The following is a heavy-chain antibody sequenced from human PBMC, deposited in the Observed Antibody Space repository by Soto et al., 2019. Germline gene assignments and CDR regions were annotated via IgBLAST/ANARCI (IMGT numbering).Heavy chain of an antibody. V-gene: IGHV1-8*01. CDR3: ARYIYGHGFPV. J-gene: IGHJ4*02. CDR2: MRAKSGDT. D-gene: IGHD3-3*02. Sequence: QVQLVQPGAEVRKPGASVKVSCKASGDIFTNFDFNWVRQATGQGLEWIGWMRAKSGDTGHDQKFQGKVRMRRDTSMSTASMDLSSVRDEGWAVYYCARYIYGHGFPVWGEGSVVFISS. CDR1: GDIFTNFD.